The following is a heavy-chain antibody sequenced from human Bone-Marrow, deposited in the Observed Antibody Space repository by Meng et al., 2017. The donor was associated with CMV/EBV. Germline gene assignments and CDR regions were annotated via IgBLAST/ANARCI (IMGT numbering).Heavy chain of an antibody. CDR1: GYTFTGYY. CDR3: ARSAYDFWHGVYSGVVDYNGMDV. CDR2: INPNSGGT. D-gene: IGHD3-3*01. V-gene: IGHV1-2*02. Sequence: ASVKVSCKASGYTFTGYYMHWVRQAPGQGLEWMGWINPNSGGTNYAQKFQGRVTMTRDTSTGTVYMEMTSLRSEDTAVYYCARSAYDFWHGVYSGVVDYNGMDVWGQGTTVTVPS. J-gene: IGHJ6*02.